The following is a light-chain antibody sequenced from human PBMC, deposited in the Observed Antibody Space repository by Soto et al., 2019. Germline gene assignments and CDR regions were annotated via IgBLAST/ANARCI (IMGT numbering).Light chain of an antibody. CDR3: QQYNTYTWT. Sequence: DVQMTQSPSSLSASVGDRVTITCRASQSISNYLNWYQQKPGKAPKLLIYDASTLESGVPSRFSGSGSGTEFTLTISTLQPDDFATYYCQQYNTYTWTFGQRTKVDIK. CDR1: QSISNY. CDR2: DAS. V-gene: IGKV1-5*01. J-gene: IGKJ1*01.